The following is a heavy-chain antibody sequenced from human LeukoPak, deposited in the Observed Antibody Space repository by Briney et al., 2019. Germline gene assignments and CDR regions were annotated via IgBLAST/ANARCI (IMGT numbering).Heavy chain of an antibody. D-gene: IGHD2-2*01. CDR3: ARPDCSSTNCYEFDY. CDR1: GFNFSDYS. CDR2: ISSSGRTK. V-gene: IGHV3-11*04. Sequence: PGGYLRLSCAASGFNFSDYSMSWFRQAPGKGLEWVSYISSSGRTKYYADSVKGRFTISRDNAKNSLYLQMNSLRAEDTAVYYCARPDCSSTNCYEFDYWGQGTLVTVSS. J-gene: IGHJ4*02.